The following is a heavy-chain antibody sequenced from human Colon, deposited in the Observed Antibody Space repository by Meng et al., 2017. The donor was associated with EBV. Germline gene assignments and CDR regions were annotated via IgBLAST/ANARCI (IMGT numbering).Heavy chain of an antibody. D-gene: IGHD3-22*01. J-gene: IGHJ2*01. Sequence: QVQLEQSGSELKKPGASVKVSCKASGYTFINYAINWVRQAPGQGLEWMGWINTHTGNPTYGQGFTGRFVLSSDTSVSTANLQISSLKAEDTAVYYCARGGPYPDSSGFHWYFDLWGRGTLVTVSS. V-gene: IGHV7-4-1*02. CDR3: ARGGPYPDSSGFHWYFDL. CDR1: GYTFINYA. CDR2: INTHTGNP.